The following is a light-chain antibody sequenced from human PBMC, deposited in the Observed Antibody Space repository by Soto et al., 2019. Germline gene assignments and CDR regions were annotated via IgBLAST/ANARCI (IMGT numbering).Light chain of an antibody. Sequence: DMEMTQSPSSLSASVGDRVTITCRASQSISNYLNWYQHKPGKDPKLLIYVASSLQSGVPTTLSGRGSGPDFTPAIISLQPEDVATYYCQQSYGTPLTIGGGTKMEIK. J-gene: IGKJ4*01. CDR3: QQSYGTPLT. V-gene: IGKV1-39*01. CDR2: VAS. CDR1: QSISNY.